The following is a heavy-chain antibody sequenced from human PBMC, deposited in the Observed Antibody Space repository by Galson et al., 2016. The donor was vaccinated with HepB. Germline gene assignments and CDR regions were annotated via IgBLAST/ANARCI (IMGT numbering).Heavy chain of an antibody. Sequence: SLRLSCAGSGFTFSSHPMNWVRQAPGKGLEWVANINEDGRKTYYGDSVKGRFIISRDNAKNSLYVQMNSLRVEDTALYYCARDPGYITAAPFFDYWGQGTLVTVSS. D-gene: IGHD5-24*01. J-gene: IGHJ4*02. CDR1: GFTFSSHP. V-gene: IGHV3-7*01. CDR2: INEDGRKT. CDR3: ARDPGYITAAPFFDY.